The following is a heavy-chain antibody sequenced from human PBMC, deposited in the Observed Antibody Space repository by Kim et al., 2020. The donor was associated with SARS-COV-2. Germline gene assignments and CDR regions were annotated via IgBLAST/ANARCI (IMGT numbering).Heavy chain of an antibody. CDR3: ARRSPSYSWFDL. J-gene: IGHJ5*02. CDR2: T. V-gene: IGHV1-18*01. D-gene: IGHD1-26*01. Sequence: TRYRRKAQGRVTMTPNKSTTTVYMELKSLRSDDTAVYYCARRSPSYSWFDLWGQGTLVTVSS.